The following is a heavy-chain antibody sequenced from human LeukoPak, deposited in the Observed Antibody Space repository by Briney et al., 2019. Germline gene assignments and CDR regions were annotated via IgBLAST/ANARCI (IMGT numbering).Heavy chain of an antibody. CDR2: IKQDGSEK. D-gene: IGHD3-22*01. Sequence: GGSLRLSCAASGFTVSSNYMSWVRQAPGKGLEWVANIKQDGSEKYYVDSVKGRFTISRDNAKNSLYLQMNSLRAEDTAVYYCAREGGVVVDFDYWGQGTLVTVSS. V-gene: IGHV3-7*03. J-gene: IGHJ4*02. CDR3: AREGGVVVDFDY. CDR1: GFTVSSNY.